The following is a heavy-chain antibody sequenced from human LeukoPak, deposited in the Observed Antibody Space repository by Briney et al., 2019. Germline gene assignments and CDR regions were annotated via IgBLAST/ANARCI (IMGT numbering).Heavy chain of an antibody. Sequence: SETLSLTCTVSGGSISSSSYYWGWIRQPPGKGLEWIGSIYYSGSTYYNPSLKSRVTISVDTSKNQFSLKLSSVTAADTAVYYCARVKWLQLGYFDYWGQGTLATVSS. CDR1: GGSISSSSYY. D-gene: IGHD5-24*01. CDR2: IYYSGST. J-gene: IGHJ4*02. V-gene: IGHV4-39*01. CDR3: ARVKWLQLGYFDY.